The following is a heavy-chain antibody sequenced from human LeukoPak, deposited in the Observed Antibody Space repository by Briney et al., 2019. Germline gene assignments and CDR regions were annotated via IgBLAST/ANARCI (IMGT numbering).Heavy chain of an antibody. D-gene: IGHD5-18*01. V-gene: IGHV4-39*01. Sequence: PSETLSLTCTVSGDSIISSRYYWGWIRQPPGEGLEWIGSIYYTGSTYYNPSLKSRVTISGDTSKNQFSLRLSSVTAADTAVYSCARHKDAAMVTTFDFWGQGTLVTVSS. CDR1: GDSIISSRYY. CDR2: IYYTGST. CDR3: ARHKDAAMVTTFDF. J-gene: IGHJ4*02.